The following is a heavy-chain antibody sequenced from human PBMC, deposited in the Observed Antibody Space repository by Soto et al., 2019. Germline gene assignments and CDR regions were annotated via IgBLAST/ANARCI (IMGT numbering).Heavy chain of an antibody. Sequence: SETLSLTCAVSGYSINTGHYWGWIRQSPGKGLQWIGSILHTGYTYYNPSLKSRVTISLDTSKNQFSLRLSSVTAADTAVYLCARDRDDTIGYQEFGLFDSWGRGTLVTVSS. CDR2: ILHTGYT. CDR1: GYSINTGHY. J-gene: IGHJ4*02. CDR3: ARDRDDTIGYQEFGLFDS. D-gene: IGHD3-22*01. V-gene: IGHV4-38-2*02.